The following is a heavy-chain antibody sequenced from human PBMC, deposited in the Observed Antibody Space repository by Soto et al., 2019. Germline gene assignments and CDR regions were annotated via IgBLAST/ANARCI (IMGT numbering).Heavy chain of an antibody. CDR2: ISDSGGKT. D-gene: IGHD6-19*01. CDR1: GFTFYSYA. J-gene: IGHJ4*02. CDR3: ARIHSSGRAFDY. Sequence: GGSLRRSCAASGFTFYSYAMSWVRQAPGKGLEWVSSISDSGGKTYYGDSAKGRFTISRDNSKSTLYLQMTNMDPVDTATYYCARIHSSGRAFDYWGQGTLVTVSS. V-gene: IGHV3-23*01.